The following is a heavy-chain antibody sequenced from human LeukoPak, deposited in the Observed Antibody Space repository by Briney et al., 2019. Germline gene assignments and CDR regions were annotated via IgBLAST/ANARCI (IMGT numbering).Heavy chain of an antibody. D-gene: IGHD6-13*01. J-gene: IGHJ4*02. V-gene: IGHV1-46*01. CDR1: GYTFFTAYY. CDR2: YNPRGGTT. Sequence: ASVKVSFKSSGYTFFTAYYKHWVRQAPGQGVEWMGVYNPRGGTTTYAQKFQGRVTMTTDTSTSNVYMQLSSLRSEETAVYYCAGLVSPGTSSDYWGQGTLVTVSS. CDR3: AGLVSPGTSSDY.